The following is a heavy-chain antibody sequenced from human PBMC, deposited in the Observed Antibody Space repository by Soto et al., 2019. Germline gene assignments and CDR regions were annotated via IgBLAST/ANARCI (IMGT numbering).Heavy chain of an antibody. Sequence: QVQLVQSGAEVKKPGASVKVSCKASGYTFTSYGISWVRQAPGQGLEWMGWISAYNGNTNYAQKLQGRVTMTTDTARSTDDMELRSLRSDDTAVYYCARVGSSIGGGNWFDPWGQGTLVTVSS. J-gene: IGHJ5*02. CDR2: ISAYNGNT. D-gene: IGHD6-13*01. CDR3: ARVGSSIGGGNWFDP. CDR1: GYTFTSYG. V-gene: IGHV1-18*01.